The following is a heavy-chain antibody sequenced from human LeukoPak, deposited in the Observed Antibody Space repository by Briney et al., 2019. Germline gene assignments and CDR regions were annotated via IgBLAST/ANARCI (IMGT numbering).Heavy chain of an antibody. CDR2: INPDGSST. D-gene: IGHD2-8*01. J-gene: IGHJ4*02. V-gene: IGHV3-74*01. CDR3: VRGTNDWTGIDY. CDR1: GFTVSSNW. Sequence: GGSLRLSCAASGFTVSSNWMSWVRQAPGKGLVWVSRINPDGSSTDYADSVKGRFTISRDNARNTLYLQMDSLRVEDTAIYYCVRGTNDWTGIDYWGQGTLVTVSS.